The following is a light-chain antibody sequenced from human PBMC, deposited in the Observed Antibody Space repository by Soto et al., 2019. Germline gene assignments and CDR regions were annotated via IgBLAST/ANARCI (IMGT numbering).Light chain of an antibody. Sequence: QSALTQPASVSGSPGQSITISCTGTSSDVGGYNYVSWYQQHPGKAPKLMIYEVSNRPSGVSNRSSGSKSGNTASLTISVLHAEDEADYYCSSYTSSTVYVFGTGTKLTVL. J-gene: IGLJ1*01. CDR3: SSYTSSTVYV. V-gene: IGLV2-14*01. CDR1: SSDVGGYNY. CDR2: EVS.